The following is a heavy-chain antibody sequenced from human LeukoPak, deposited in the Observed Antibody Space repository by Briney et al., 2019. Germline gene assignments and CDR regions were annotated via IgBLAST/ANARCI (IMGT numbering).Heavy chain of an antibody. J-gene: IGHJ5*02. V-gene: IGHV3-23*01. CDR3: AKDLIGLVVAATPDNRFDP. CDR2: ISGSGGST. CDR1: GFTFSSYA. D-gene: IGHD2-15*01. Sequence: GGSLRLSCAASGFTFSSYAMSWVRQAPGKGLEWVSAISGSGGSTYYADSVKGRFTISRDNSKNTLYLQMNSLRAEDTAVYYCAKDLIGLVVAATPDNRFDPWGQGTLVTVSS.